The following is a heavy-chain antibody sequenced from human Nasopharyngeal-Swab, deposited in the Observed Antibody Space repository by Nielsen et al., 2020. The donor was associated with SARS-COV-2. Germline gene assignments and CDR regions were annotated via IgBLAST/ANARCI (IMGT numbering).Heavy chain of an antibody. CDR3: ASTYGSGSLDASDI. V-gene: IGHV3-30-3*01. J-gene: IGHJ3*02. Sequence: VRQAPGKGLEWVAVISYDGSNKYYADSVKGRFTIFRDNSKNTLYLQMNSLRAEDTAVYYCASTYGSGSLDASDIWGQGTMVTVSS. CDR2: ISYDGSNK. D-gene: IGHD3-10*01.